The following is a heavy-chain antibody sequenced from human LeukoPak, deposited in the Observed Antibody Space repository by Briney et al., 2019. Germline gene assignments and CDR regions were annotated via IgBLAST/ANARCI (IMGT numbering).Heavy chain of an antibody. CDR2: INHSGST. CDR1: GGSFSGYY. J-gene: IGHJ3*02. CDR3: ARDTTRGWSDHDAFDI. D-gene: IGHD6-19*01. V-gene: IGHV4-34*01. Sequence: SETLSLTCAVYGGSFSGYYWSWIRQPPGKGLEWIGEINHSGSTNYNPSLKSRVTISVDTSKNQFSLKLSSVTAADTAVYYCARDTTRGWSDHDAFDIWGQGPMVTVSS.